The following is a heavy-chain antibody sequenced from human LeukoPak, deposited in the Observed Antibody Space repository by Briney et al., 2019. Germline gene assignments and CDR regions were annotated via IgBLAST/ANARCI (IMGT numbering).Heavy chain of an antibody. V-gene: IGHV3-30*09. CDR3: ARRRDGYNQLDY. CDR2: ISYDGSNE. J-gene: IGHJ4*02. Sequence: GGSLRLSCAASGFTFSSYVMHWVRQAPGKGLEGVAIISYDGSNEYYADSVKGRFAISRDNSKNTLYLQMNSLRAADTAVYYCARRRDGYNQLDYWGQGTLVTVSS. D-gene: IGHD5-24*01. CDR1: GFTFSSYV.